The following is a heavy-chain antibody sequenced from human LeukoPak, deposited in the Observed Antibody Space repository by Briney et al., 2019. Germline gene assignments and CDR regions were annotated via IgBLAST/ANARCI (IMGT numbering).Heavy chain of an antibody. Sequence: GGSLRLSCAASGFSFSSYGMHWVRQAPGKGLEWVTFIRYDGSNKYYADSVKGRFTISRDNSKNTLYLQMNSLRTEDTAVYYCAKDSSVSSWYWDYWGQGTLVTVSS. CDR1: GFSFSSYG. V-gene: IGHV3-30*02. D-gene: IGHD6-13*01. CDR3: AKDSSVSSWYWDY. CDR2: IRYDGSNK. J-gene: IGHJ4*02.